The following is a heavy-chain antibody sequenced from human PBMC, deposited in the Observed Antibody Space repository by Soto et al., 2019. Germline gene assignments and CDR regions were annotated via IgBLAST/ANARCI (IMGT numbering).Heavy chain of an antibody. CDR1: GFTFNSYS. D-gene: IGHD5-12*01. J-gene: IGHJ6*02. CDR3: ARDQGVATTTGLGGGMDV. CDR2: ISSSSTYI. V-gene: IGHV3-21*01. Sequence: EVQVVESGGGLVKPGGSLRLSCAASGFTFNSYSMTWVRQAPGKGLEWVSSISSSSTYIYQADSVKGRFTISRDNAKNSLYLQMHSLRAEDTAVYYCARDQGVATTTGLGGGMDVWGQGTTVTVSS.